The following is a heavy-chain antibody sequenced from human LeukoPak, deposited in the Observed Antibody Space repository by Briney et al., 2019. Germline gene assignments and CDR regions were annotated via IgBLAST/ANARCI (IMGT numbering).Heavy chain of an antibody. CDR1: GGSFSGYY. D-gene: IGHD3-3*01. CDR3: ARSREWLPHY. Sequence: SETLSLTCAVYGGSFSGYYWSWIRQPPGKGLEWIGEINHSGSTNYNPSLKSRVTISVDMSKNQFSLKLSSVTAADTAVYYCARSREWLPHYWGQGTLVTVSS. J-gene: IGHJ4*02. CDR2: INHSGST. V-gene: IGHV4-34*01.